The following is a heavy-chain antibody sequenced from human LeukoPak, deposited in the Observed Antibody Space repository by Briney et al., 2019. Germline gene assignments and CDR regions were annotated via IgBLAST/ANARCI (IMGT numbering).Heavy chain of an antibody. J-gene: IGHJ4*02. D-gene: IGHD3-22*01. CDR3: ARYAHYYDSSGGHDVFDY. CDR1: GGSISTSNYY. V-gene: IGHV4-39*07. Sequence: SETLSLTCTVSGGSISTSNYYWGWIRQPPGKGLEWIGSIYYSGSTYYNPSLKSRVTISVDTSKNQFSLKLSSVTAADTAVYYCARYAHYYDSSGGHDVFDYWGQGTLVTVSS. CDR2: IYYSGST.